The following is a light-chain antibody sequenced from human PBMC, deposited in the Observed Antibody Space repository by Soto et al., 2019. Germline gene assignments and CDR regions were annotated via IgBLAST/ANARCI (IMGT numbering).Light chain of an antibody. J-gene: IGLJ2*01. CDR3: TSYTSSSTLVI. CDR2: EVN. Sequence: QSALTQPASVSGSPGQSITISCTGTSSDVGGYNYVSWYQQHPGKAPKLMIYEVNNRPSGVSNRFSGSKSGNTASLTISGLQADDDANYYCTSYTSSSTLVIFGGGTKLTVL. CDR1: SSDVGGYNY. V-gene: IGLV2-14*01.